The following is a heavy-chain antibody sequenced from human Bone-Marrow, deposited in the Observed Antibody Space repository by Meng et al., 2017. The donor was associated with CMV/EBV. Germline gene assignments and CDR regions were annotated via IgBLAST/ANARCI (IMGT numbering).Heavy chain of an antibody. CDR1: GFTFSVFN. V-gene: IGHV3-21*01. CDR3: ARGPGGDGYNPGWFDP. Sequence: GEFLKISCAASGFTFSVFNMNWIRQAPGKGLEWVSSISPTSTYIHYADSVKGRFTISRDNAQNSLYLQMNSLRAEDTAVFYCARGPGGDGYNPGWFDPWGQGTLVTVSS. J-gene: IGHJ5*02. CDR2: ISPTSTYI. D-gene: IGHD5-24*01.